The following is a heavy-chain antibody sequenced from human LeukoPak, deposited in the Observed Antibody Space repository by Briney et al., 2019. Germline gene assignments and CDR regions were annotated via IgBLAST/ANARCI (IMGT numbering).Heavy chain of an antibody. CDR3: ARGRLRPSDY. CDR2: ISSSSSTI. CDR1: GFTFSSYS. D-gene: IGHD6-19*01. V-gene: IGHV3-48*04. Sequence: GGSLRLSCAASGFTFSSYSMNWVRQAPGKGLEWVSYISSSSSTIYYADSVKGRFTISRDNAKNSLYLQMNSLRAEDTAVYYCARGRLRPSDYWGQGTLVTVSS. J-gene: IGHJ4*02.